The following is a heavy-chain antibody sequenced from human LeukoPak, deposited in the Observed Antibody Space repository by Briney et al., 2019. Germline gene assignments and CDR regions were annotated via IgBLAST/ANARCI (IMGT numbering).Heavy chain of an antibody. CDR3: FDY. V-gene: IGHV2-5*01. CDR1: GFSLSSAGAG. Sequence: SGPTLVKPTQTLTLTCTFSGFSLSSAGAGVGWVRQPPGKALEWLALIYWNDDKRYSPSLKTRLTIMTNMGPVDTGTYFCAHALSRTSWRYYFDYWGQGTLVTVSS. CDR2: IYWNDDK. D-gene: IGHD2-2*01. J-gene: IGHJ4*02.